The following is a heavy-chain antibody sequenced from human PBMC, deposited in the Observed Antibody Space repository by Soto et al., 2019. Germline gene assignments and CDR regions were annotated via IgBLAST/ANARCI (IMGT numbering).Heavy chain of an antibody. V-gene: IGHV3-33*01. Sequence: PGGSLRLSCAASGFTFSSYGMHWVRQAPGKGLEWVAVIWYDGSNKYYADSVKGRFTISRDNSKNTLYLQMNSLRAEDTAVYYCARIPISPGPSSHWGQGTLVTVSS. J-gene: IGHJ4*02. CDR1: GFTFSSYG. CDR2: IWYDGSNK. CDR3: ARIPISPGPSSH.